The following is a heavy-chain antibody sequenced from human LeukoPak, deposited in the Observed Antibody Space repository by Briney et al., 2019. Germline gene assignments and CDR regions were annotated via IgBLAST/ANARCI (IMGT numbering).Heavy chain of an antibody. V-gene: IGHV3-48*01. CDR1: GFNFSSYS. CDR2: ISSRSSTM. J-gene: IGHJ4*02. D-gene: IGHD6-25*01. Sequence: GGSVRLSCAASGFNFSSYSMNWVRQAPGKGLEWISYISSRSSTMYYADSVKGRFTISRDNAKNSLYLQMSSLRGEDTAVYYCARDGEQRRGDWGQGTLVTVAS. CDR3: ARDGEQRRGD.